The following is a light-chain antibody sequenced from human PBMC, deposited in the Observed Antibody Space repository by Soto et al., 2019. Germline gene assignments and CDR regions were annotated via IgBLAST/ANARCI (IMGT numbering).Light chain of an antibody. J-gene: IGLJ1*01. CDR3: QSYDRSLRTYV. Sequence: QSVLTQPPSVSGAPGQRVTISCSGSSSNIGAGYGVNWYRQLPGTAPKLLIYGNSDRPSGVPDRFSGSKSGTSASLAITGLQAEDEADYFYQSYDRSLRTYVFGTGTKVTVL. V-gene: IGLV1-40*01. CDR1: SSNIGAGYG. CDR2: GNS.